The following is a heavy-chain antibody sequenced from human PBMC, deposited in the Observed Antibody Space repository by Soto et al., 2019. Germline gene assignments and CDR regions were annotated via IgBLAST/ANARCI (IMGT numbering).Heavy chain of an antibody. CDR3: ARDGAARPHGYYYSGMDV. V-gene: IGHV1-69*13. Sequence: ASVKVSCKASGGTFSSYAISWVRQAPGQGLEWMGGIIPIFGTANYAQKFQGRVTITADESTSTAYMELSSLRSEDTAVYYCARDGAARPHGYYYSGMDVWGQGTTVTVSS. CDR1: GGTFSSYA. D-gene: IGHD6-6*01. J-gene: IGHJ6*02. CDR2: IIPIFGTA.